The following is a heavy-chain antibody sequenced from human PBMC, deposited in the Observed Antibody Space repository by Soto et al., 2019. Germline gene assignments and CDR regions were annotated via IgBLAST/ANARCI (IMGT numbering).Heavy chain of an antibody. CDR2: ISAYNGNT. J-gene: IGHJ6*02. Sequence: ASVKVSCKASGYTFTSYGISWVRQAPGQGLEWMGWISAYNGNTNYAQKLQGRVTMTTDTSTSTAYMELRSLRSDDTAVYYCARAWSSVAVAGTGGYYYYGMDVWGQGTTVTVSS. CDR3: ARAWSSVAVAGTGGYYYYGMDV. V-gene: IGHV1-18*01. D-gene: IGHD6-19*01. CDR1: GYTFTSYG.